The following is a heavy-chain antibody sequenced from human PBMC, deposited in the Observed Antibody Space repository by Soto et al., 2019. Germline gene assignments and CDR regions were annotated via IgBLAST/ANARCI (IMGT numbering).Heavy chain of an antibody. CDR2: VFHTGTT. J-gene: IGHJ4*02. CDR1: GDSVSSPYY. D-gene: IGHD6-19*01. Sequence: QVQLQESGPGLVKPSGTLSLTCAVSGDSVSSPYYWCWVRQPPGKGLEWIGEVFHTGTTSYNPSLRSRLTISMDKSINQFSLDLSSVTAADTAVYYGARSAGWYAVHSWGPGTLVIVSS. CDR3: ARSAGWYAVHS. V-gene: IGHV4-4*02.